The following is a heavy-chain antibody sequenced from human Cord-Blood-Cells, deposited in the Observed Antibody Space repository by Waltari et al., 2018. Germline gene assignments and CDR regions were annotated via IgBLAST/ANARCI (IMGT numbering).Heavy chain of an antibody. CDR2: INPNSNGT. CDR1: GYTFTGYY. D-gene: IGHD2-15*01. CDR3: ARVDYCSGGSCYYFQH. J-gene: IGHJ1*01. V-gene: IGHV1-2*02. Sequence: QVQLVQSGAEVKKPGASVKCSCKASGYTFTGYYMHWARQAPGQGLEWMGWINPNSNGTNYAQKFQGRVTMTRDTSISTAYMELSRLRSDDTAVYYCARVDYCSGGSCYYFQHWGQGTLVTVSS.